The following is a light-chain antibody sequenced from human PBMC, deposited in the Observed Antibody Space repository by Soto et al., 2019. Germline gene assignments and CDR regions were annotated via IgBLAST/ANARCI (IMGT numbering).Light chain of an antibody. Sequence: QAVVTQPPSVSGAPGQRVTISCTGSSSNIGAGYDVHWYQQLPGTVPKLLIYGNSNRPSGVPDRFSGSKSGTSASLAITGLQAEDEADYYCQSYASSLSYVFGTGTKLTVL. CDR3: QSYASSLSYV. CDR2: GNS. V-gene: IGLV1-40*01. CDR1: SSNIGAGYD. J-gene: IGLJ1*01.